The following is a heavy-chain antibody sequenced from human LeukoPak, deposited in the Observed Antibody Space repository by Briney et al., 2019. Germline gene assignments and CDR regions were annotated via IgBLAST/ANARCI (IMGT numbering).Heavy chain of an antibody. J-gene: IGHJ4*02. V-gene: IGHV3-23*01. D-gene: IGHD4-17*01. CDR2: ISDSWCNT. CDR3: AKDIMNPVTPSADY. CDR1: GFILRRYP. Sequence: PGGPLTLSCAASGFILRRYPMSWLRQSPGKGLEWVSDISDSWCNTYYADSVKGLFPISRDNSKNTLYLQMNSLSAEDTAVYYCAKDIMNPVTPSADYWGQGTLVTVSS.